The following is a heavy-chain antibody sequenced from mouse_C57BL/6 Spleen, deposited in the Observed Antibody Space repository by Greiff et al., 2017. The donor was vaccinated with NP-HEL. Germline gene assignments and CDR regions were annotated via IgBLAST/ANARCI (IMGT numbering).Heavy chain of an antibody. CDR1: GYTFTSYW. CDR2: IYPSDSET. J-gene: IGHJ3*01. CDR3: ARGDGFAY. D-gene: IGHD3-3*01. V-gene: IGHV1-61*01. Sequence: QVQLQQPGAELVRPGSSVKLSCKASGYTFTSYWMDWVKQRPGQGLEWIGNIYPSDSETHYNQKFKDKATVTVDKSSSTAYMQLSSLTSEDSAVYYCARGDGFAYWGQGTLVTVSA.